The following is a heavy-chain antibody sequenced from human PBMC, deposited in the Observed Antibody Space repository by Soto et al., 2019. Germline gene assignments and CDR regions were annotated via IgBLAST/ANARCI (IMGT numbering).Heavy chain of an antibody. CDR1: GVSITPYF. V-gene: IGHV4-4*07. CDR2: IYASGRT. D-gene: IGHD3-9*01. CDR3: ARHFDVDPSLDQYCFDL. Sequence: QVQLQESGPGLVKPSETLSLTCTVSGVSITPYFWSWIRQPAGQAPEWVGHIYASGRTTYNPSLKSRVTMFVSQTQVSLRLTSVTAADTAVYYCARHFDVDPSLDQYCFDLWGRGALVTVSS. J-gene: IGHJ2*01.